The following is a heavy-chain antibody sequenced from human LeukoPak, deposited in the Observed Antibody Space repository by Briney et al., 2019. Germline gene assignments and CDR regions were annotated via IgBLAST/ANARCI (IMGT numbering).Heavy chain of an antibody. Sequence: SETLSLTCTVSGGSISSGGYYWSWLRQHPGKGLEWIGYIYYSGSTYYNPSLKSRVTISVDTSKNQFSLKLSSVTAADTAVYYCAAKRLYGDYDYWGQGTLVTVSS. CDR2: IYYSGST. J-gene: IGHJ4*02. D-gene: IGHD3-3*01. CDR3: AAKRLYGDYDY. V-gene: IGHV4-31*03. CDR1: GGSISSGGYY.